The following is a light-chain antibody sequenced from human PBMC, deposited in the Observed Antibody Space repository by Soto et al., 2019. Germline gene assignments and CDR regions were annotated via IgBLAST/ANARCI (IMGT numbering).Light chain of an antibody. J-gene: IGLJ1*01. V-gene: IGLV1-40*01. CDR2: GNS. Sequence: QSVLTQPPSVSGAPGQRVTISCTGSSSNIGAGYDVHWYQQLPGTAPKLLIYGNSNRPSGVPDRFSGSKSGTSASLAITGLQAEDEADYYCQSYDSSFRYVFGTGTKVTVL. CDR3: QSYDSSFRYV. CDR1: SSNIGAGYD.